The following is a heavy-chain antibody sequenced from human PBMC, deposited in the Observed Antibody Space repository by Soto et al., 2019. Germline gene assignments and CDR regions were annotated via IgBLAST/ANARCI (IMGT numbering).Heavy chain of an antibody. J-gene: IGHJ4*02. Sequence: GGSLRLSCAVSGFIFRSYAMSWVRQAPGKGLEWVSGISGSAGNTYYADSVKGRFTISRDNSKNTLHLQMNSLRAEDTAIYYCAREGVVSYYFDYWGQGTLVTVSS. V-gene: IGHV3-23*01. CDR2: ISGSAGNT. CDR3: AREGVVSYYFDY. D-gene: IGHD3-3*01. CDR1: GFIFRSYA.